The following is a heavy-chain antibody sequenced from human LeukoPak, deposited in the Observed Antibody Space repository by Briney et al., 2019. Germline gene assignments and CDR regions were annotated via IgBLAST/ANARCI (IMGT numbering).Heavy chain of an antibody. CDR1: GFIFSSYW. Sequence: GGSLRLSCAASGFIFSSYWMHWVRQAPGKGLVWVSRISSDGSVTNYADSVKGRFTISRDNAKNILYLQMNSLRDEDTAIYYCSRQLINEDFDYWGQGALATVSS. D-gene: IGHD6-13*01. V-gene: IGHV3-74*01. CDR3: SRQLINEDFDY. CDR2: ISSDGSVT. J-gene: IGHJ4*02.